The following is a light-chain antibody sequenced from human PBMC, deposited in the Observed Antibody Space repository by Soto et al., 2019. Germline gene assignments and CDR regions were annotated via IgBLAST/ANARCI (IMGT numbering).Light chain of an antibody. V-gene: IGLV1-40*01. CDR3: CSYAGTYTGV. CDR2: GNS. Sequence: QSVLTQPPSVSGAPGQRVTISCTGSSSNIGAGYDVHWYQQLPGTAPKLLIYGNSNRPSGVPDRFSGSKSGNTASLTISGLQAEDEADYYCCSYAGTYTGVFGTGTKVTVL. J-gene: IGLJ1*01. CDR1: SSNIGAGYD.